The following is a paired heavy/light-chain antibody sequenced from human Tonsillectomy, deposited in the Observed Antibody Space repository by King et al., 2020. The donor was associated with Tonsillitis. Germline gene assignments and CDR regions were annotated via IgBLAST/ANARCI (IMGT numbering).Heavy chain of an antibody. CDR1: GGTFSSYA. D-gene: IGHD3-3*01. V-gene: IGHV1-69*01. J-gene: IGHJ6*02. Sequence: QVQLVQSGAEVKKPGSSVKVSCKASGGTFSSYAISWVRQAPGQGLEWMGGIIPIFGTANYAQKFQGRVTITADESTSTAYMELSSLRSEDTAVYYCASQRVVNTASYYYYYGMDVWGQGTTVTVSS. CDR3: ASQRVVNTASYYYYYGMDV. CDR2: IIPIFGTA.
Light chain of an antibody. Sequence: SYELTQPPSVSVSPGQTARITCSGDALPKQYAYWYQQKPGQAPVLVIYKDSERPSGIPERFSGSSSGTTVTLTISGVQAEDEADYYCQSADSSGTYRWVFGGGTKLTVL. CDR2: KDS. J-gene: IGLJ3*02. CDR1: ALPKQY. CDR3: QSADSSGTYRWV. V-gene: IGLV3-25*02.